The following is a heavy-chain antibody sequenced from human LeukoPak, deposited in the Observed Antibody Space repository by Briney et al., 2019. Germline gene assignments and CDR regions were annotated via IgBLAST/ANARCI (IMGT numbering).Heavy chain of an antibody. CDR2: ISGSGGST. V-gene: IGHV3-23*01. CDR3: AREDNPLWFDP. J-gene: IGHJ5*02. D-gene: IGHD1-1*01. Sequence: PSETLSLTCTVSGGSISSYYWSWIRQAPGKGLEWISAISGSGGSTYYADSVKGRFTISRDNSENTVYLQMNSLRAEDTAVYYCAREDNPLWFDPWGQGTLVTVSS. CDR1: GGSISSYY.